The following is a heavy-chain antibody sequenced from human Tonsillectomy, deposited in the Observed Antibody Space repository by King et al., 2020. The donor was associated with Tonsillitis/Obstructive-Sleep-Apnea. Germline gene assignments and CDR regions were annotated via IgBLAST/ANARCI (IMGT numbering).Heavy chain of an antibody. V-gene: IGHV4-59*08. CDR3: ARLKPDSVVVPTPISFGFDS. J-gene: IGHJ5*01. D-gene: IGHD2-2*01. Sequence: QLQESGPGLVKPSETLSLTCTVSDGAISSYYWNWIRQAPGKGLEWIGYIHYSGSTNYNPSLKSRVTISVDTSKNRFFLNLSSVTAADTAVYYCARLKPDSVVVPTPISFGFDSWGQGALVTVSS. CDR2: IHYSGST. CDR1: DGAISSYY.